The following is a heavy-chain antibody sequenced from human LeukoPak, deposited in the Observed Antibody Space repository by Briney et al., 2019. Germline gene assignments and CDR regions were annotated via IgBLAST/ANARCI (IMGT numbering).Heavy chain of an antibody. D-gene: IGHD3-9*01. Sequence: SEILSLTCTVSGGSISSFFWSWIRQPPGKGLEWNGYVHSSGSTKYNPSLKSRLIISVDMSKNQFSLKLRSVSVADTAVYYCARLAPGNYDILTGDPKVVFDYWGQGALVTVSS. V-gene: IGHV4-59*01. CDR3: ARLAPGNYDILTGDPKVVFDY. CDR1: GGSISSFF. CDR2: VHSSGST. J-gene: IGHJ4*02.